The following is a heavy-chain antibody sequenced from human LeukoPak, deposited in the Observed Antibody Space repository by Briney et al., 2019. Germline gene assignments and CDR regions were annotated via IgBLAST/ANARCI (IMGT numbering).Heavy chain of an antibody. Sequence: GGSLRLSCAAFGFTFSSYAMHWVRQAPGKGLEWVAVISYDGSNKYYADSVKGRFTISRDNSKNTLYLQMNSLRAEDTAVYYCARDNGIAAPFDYWGQGTLVTVSS. V-gene: IGHV3-30*04. CDR3: ARDNGIAAPFDY. D-gene: IGHD6-6*01. CDR1: GFTFSSYA. CDR2: ISYDGSNK. J-gene: IGHJ4*02.